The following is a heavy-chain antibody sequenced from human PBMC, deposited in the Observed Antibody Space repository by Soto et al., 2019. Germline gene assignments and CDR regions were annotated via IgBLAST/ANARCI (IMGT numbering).Heavy chain of an antibody. D-gene: IGHD3-22*01. CDR2: IVVGSGNT. CDR3: ARDSSGYYSSGYYYYGMDV. J-gene: IGHJ6*02. Sequence: SVKVSCKASGFTFTSSAMQWVRQARGQRLEWIGWIVVGSGNTNYAQKFQERVTITRDMSTSTAYMELSSLRSEDTAMYYCARDSSGYYSSGYYYYGMDVWGQGTTVTVSS. V-gene: IGHV1-58*02. CDR1: GFTFTSSA.